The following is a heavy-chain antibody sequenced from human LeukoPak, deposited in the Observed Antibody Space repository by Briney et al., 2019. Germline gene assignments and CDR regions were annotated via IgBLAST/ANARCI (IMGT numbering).Heavy chain of an antibody. J-gene: IGHJ3*01. Sequence: ASVKVSCKASNNTLSNNGITWVRQAPGQGLEWMGWISGYNTYTTYAQKFQDRVTMIKDTSTNTAYMEMRSLGSDDTAIYYCARVRLVWGMETFDLWGQGTMVTVSS. D-gene: IGHD3-16*01. CDR1: NNTLSNNG. CDR3: ARVRLVWGMETFDL. V-gene: IGHV1-18*01. CDR2: ISGYNTYT.